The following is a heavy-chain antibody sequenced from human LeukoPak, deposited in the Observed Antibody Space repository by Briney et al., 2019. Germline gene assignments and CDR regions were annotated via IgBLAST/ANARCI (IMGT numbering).Heavy chain of an antibody. V-gene: IGHV3-23*03. CDR1: GFTFSSYA. CDR2: IYSGGGT. D-gene: IGHD6-19*01. J-gene: IGHJ4*02. Sequence: GGSLRLSCAVSGFTFSSYAMTWVRQAPGKGLEWVSVIYSGGGTNYADSVKGRFTISRDNSKNTLYLQMNSLRAEDTAVYYCAKIVTQWLVLYFDYWGQGTLVTVSS. CDR3: AKIVTQWLVLYFDY.